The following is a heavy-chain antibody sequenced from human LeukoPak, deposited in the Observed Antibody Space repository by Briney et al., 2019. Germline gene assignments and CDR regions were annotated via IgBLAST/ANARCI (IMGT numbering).Heavy chain of an antibody. CDR2: IRSKVYGGIT. D-gene: IGHD4-23*01. CDR1: GFTFGDYV. CDR3: TRDYGGFDY. J-gene: IGHJ4*02. V-gene: IGHV3-49*04. Sequence: GGSLRLSCRASGFTFGDYVMTWVRQAPGKGLEWVGFIRSKVYGGITEYAASVKGRFIISRDDSKSIAYLQMNSLKTEDTAVYYCTRDYGGFDYWGQGTLATVSS.